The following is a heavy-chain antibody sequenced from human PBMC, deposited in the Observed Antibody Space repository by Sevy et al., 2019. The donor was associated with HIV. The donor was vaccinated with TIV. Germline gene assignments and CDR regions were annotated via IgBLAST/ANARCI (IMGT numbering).Heavy chain of an antibody. V-gene: IGHV4-39*01. CDR3: ASGFQHIGWLVLKESLRWFDP. J-gene: IGHJ5*02. CDR1: GGSISSSSYY. D-gene: IGHD6-19*01. CDR2: IYYSGST. Sequence: SETLSLTCTVSGGSISSSSYYWGWIRQPPGKGLEWIGSIYYSGSTYYNPSLKSRVTISVDTSKNQFSLKLSSVTAADTAMYYCASGFQHIGWLVLKESLRWFDPWGQGTLVTVSS.